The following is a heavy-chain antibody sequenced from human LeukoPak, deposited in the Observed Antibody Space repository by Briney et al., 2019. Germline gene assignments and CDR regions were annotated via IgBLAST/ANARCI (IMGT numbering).Heavy chain of an antibody. CDR1: GFKFDDYD. D-gene: IGHD2-2*01. V-gene: IGHV3-20*04. Sequence: PGGSLRLSCTASGFKFDDYDMSWVRQVPGKGQEWVSGITWNGDKTGYSDSVRGRFAISRDNTKKPLYLQMSSLRAEDTALYYCARDPFCSSSTGCYFEDWFDPWGPGTLVTVSS. J-gene: IGHJ5*02. CDR3: ARDPFCSSSTGCYFEDWFDP. CDR2: ITWNGDKT.